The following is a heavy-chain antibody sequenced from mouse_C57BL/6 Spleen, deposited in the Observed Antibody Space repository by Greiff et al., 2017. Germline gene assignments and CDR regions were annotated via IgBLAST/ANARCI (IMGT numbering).Heavy chain of an antibody. CDR1: GYTFTSYG. CDR3: ARPYGLYAMDY. J-gene: IGHJ4*01. V-gene: IGHV1-81*01. D-gene: IGHD2-10*02. CDR2: IYPRSGNT. Sequence: LVESGAELARPGASVKLSCKASGYTFTSYGISWVKQRTGQGLEWIGEIYPRSGNTYYNEKFKGKATLTADKSSSTAYMELRSLTSEDSAVYFCARPYGLYAMDYWGQGTSVTVSS.